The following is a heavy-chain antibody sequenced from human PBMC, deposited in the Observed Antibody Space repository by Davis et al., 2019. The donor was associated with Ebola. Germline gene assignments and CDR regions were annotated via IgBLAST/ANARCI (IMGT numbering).Heavy chain of an antibody. CDR3: ARAQFPTTSDH. J-gene: IGHJ4*02. D-gene: IGHD1-1*01. V-gene: IGHV1-46*01. CDR2: INPSGGFT. CDR1: GYTFTSYY. Sequence: AASVKVSCKASGYTFTSYYIHWVRQAPGHGLEWMGLINPSGGFTSYTQKFQGRVTMTRDTSTSTVYMELSSLRSDDTAVYYCARAQFPTTSDHWGQGTLVTVSS.